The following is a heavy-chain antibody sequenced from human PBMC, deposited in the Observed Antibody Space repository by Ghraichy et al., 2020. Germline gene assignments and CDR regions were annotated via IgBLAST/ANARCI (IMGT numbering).Heavy chain of an antibody. J-gene: IGHJ4*02. D-gene: IGHD6-13*01. CDR3: AVGLQQSPYYFDH. Sequence: GGSLRLSCAASGYTFRAYSMNWVRQAPGKGLEWVAYISFSSSTIYYADSVRGRFTISRDNAKSSLYLQMNSLADEDTAVYYCAVGLQQSPYYFDHWSQGTPVTVSS. CDR2: ISFSSSTI. CDR1: GYTFRAYS. V-gene: IGHV3-48*02.